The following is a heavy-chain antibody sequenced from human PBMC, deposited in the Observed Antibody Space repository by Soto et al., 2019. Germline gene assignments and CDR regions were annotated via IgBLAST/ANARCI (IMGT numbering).Heavy chain of an antibody. Sequence: ASVKVSCKASGYTFTSYGISWVRQAPGQGLEWMGWISAYNGNTNYAQKLQGRVTMTTDTSKSTAYLELRGLGCDYRAVYYCASDQWRGVVGASVAGQHYYYYYGMDVWGQGTTVTVSS. CDR1: GYTFTSYG. CDR3: ASDQWRGVVGASVAGQHYYYYYGMDV. J-gene: IGHJ6*02. V-gene: IGHV1-18*04. D-gene: IGHD1-26*01. CDR2: ISAYNGNT.